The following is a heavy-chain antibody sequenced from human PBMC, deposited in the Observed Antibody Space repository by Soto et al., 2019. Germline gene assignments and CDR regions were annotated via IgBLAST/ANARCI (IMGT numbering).Heavy chain of an antibody. Sequence: EVQLVESGGGLVKPGGSLRLSCAASGFSFSNAWMTWVRQAPGKGLEWVGRIKRKIDGEATDYAGPVKGRFTVFRDDSKSALYLQMNSLTGDDTSVYYCTTGSVEGVWGQGTTVTVS. CDR3: TTGSVEGV. V-gene: IGHV3-15*07. CDR2: IKRKIDGEAT. CDR1: GFSFSNAW. J-gene: IGHJ6*02. D-gene: IGHD2-15*01.